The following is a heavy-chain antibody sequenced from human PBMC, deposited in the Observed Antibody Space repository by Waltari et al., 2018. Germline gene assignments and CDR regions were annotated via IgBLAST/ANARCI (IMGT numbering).Heavy chain of an antibody. D-gene: IGHD3-3*01. J-gene: IGHJ4*02. CDR3: VRERITIFGVADYFDY. V-gene: IGHV4-39*07. Sequence: QLQLQESGPGLVKPSETLSLTCTVSGGSISSSSYYWGWIRQPPGKGLEWIGSIYYSGSTYYNPSLKSRVTISVDTSKNQFSLKLSSVTAADTAVYYCVRERITIFGVADYFDYWGQGTLVTVSS. CDR1: GGSISSSSYY. CDR2: IYYSGST.